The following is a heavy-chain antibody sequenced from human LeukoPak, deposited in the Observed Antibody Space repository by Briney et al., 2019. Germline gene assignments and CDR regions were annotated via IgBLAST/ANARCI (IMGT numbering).Heavy chain of an antibody. CDR1: GGTFSSYA. Sequence: SVKVSCKASGGTFSSYAISWVRQAPGQGLEWMGGIIPIFGTANYAQKFQGRVTITTDESTSTAYMELSSLRSEDTAVYYCARARSPSSGYLLRDHNWFDPWGQGTLVTVLS. D-gene: IGHD3-22*01. CDR2: IIPIFGTA. J-gene: IGHJ5*02. V-gene: IGHV1-69*05. CDR3: ARARSPSSGYLLRDHNWFDP.